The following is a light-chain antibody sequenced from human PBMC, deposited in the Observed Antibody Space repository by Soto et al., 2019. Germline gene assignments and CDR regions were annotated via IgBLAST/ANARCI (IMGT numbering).Light chain of an antibody. Sequence: QSVLTQPASVSGSPGQSITISCTGTSGDIGVYNYVSWYQQHPGKAPKLMIYDVSNRPSGVSNRFSGSKSGNTASLTISGLQAEDEADYYCSSYTSISTLVFGGGTKVTVL. V-gene: IGLV2-14*01. J-gene: IGLJ2*01. CDR1: SGDIGVYNY. CDR2: DVS. CDR3: SSYTSISTLV.